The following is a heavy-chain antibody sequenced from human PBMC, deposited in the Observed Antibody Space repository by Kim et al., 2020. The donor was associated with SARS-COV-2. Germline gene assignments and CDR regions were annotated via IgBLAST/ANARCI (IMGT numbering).Heavy chain of an antibody. D-gene: IGHD3-9*01. CDR1: GGSISSYY. Sequence: SETLSLTCTVSGGSISSYYWSWIRQPPGKGLEWIGYIYYSGSTNYNPSLKSRVTISVDTSKNQFSLKLSSVTAADTAVYYCARAERYFDWLLGAEYFQH. CDR2: IYYSGST. CDR3: ARAERYFDWLLGAEYFQH. J-gene: IGHJ1*01. V-gene: IGHV4-59*13.